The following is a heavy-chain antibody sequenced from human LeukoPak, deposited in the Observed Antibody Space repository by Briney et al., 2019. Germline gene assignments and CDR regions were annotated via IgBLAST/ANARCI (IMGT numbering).Heavy chain of an antibody. CDR1: GGSVSIYY. CDR2: IYTSGST. J-gene: IGHJ4*02. CDR3: ASDYSSGWYYY. D-gene: IGHD6-19*01. V-gene: IGHV4-4*07. Sequence: PSETLSLTCTVSGGSVSIYYWSWIRQPAGKGLEWIGRIYTSGSTNYNPSLKSRVTMSVDTSKNQFSLKLSSVTAADTAVYYCASDYSSGWYYYWGQGTLVTVSS.